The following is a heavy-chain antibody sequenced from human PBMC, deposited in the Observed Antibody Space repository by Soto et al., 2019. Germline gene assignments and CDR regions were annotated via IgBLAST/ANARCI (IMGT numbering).Heavy chain of an antibody. J-gene: IGHJ6*02. Sequence: ASVKVSCKASGYTFTSYDINWVRQAPGQGLEWMGIINPSGGSTSYAQKFQGRVTMTRDTSTSTVYMELSSLRSEDTAVYYCARDLTPKGYYGMDVWGQGTTVTVSS. CDR1: GYTFTSYD. CDR2: INPSGGST. CDR3: ARDLTPKGYYGMDV. V-gene: IGHV1-46*01.